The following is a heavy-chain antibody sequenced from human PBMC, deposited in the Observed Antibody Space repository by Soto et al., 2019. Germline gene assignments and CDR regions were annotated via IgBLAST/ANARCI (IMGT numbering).Heavy chain of an antibody. V-gene: IGHV4-34*01. Sequence: SETLSLTCAVYGGSFSGYYWSWIRQPPGKGPEWIGEINHSGSTNYNPSLKSRVTISVDTSKNQFSLKLSSVTAADTAVYYCARARYCSGGSCYSNWYWFDPWGQGTLVTVSS. CDR1: GGSFSGYY. CDR2: INHSGST. J-gene: IGHJ5*02. D-gene: IGHD2-15*01. CDR3: ARARYCSGGSCYSNWYWFDP.